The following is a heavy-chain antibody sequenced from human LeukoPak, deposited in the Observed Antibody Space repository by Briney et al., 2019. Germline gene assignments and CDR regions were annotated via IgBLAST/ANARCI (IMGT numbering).Heavy chain of an antibody. CDR3: ARVVTYDSSGYYFNWFDP. J-gene: IGHJ5*02. Sequence: PGGSLRLSCAASGFTVSSNYMSWVRQAPGKGLEWVSVIYSGGTTYYADSVKGRFTISRDNSKNTLYLQMNSLRAEDTAVYYCARVVTYDSSGYYFNWFDPWGQGTLVTVSS. CDR1: GFTVSSNY. V-gene: IGHV3-53*05. D-gene: IGHD3-22*01. CDR2: IYSGGTT.